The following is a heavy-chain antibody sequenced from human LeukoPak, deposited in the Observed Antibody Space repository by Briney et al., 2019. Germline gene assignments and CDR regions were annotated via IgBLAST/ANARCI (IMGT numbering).Heavy chain of an antibody. CDR1: GGSISRSSYY. J-gene: IGHJ4*02. CDR3: ARPRGDLWSGYDY. D-gene: IGHD3-3*01. Sequence: SETLSLTCSVSGGSISRSSYYWTWIRQSPGRGLEWIGNTYYSGSTLYNPSLKSRVTISVDTSKNQFSLRLTSVPAADTAVYYCARPRGDLWSGYDYWGQGVLVTVS. CDR2: TYYSGST. V-gene: IGHV4-39*01.